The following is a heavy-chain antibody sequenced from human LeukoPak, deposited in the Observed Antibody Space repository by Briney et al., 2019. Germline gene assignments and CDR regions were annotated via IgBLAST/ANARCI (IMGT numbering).Heavy chain of an antibody. CDR2: ISSSGSTI. D-gene: IGHD3-3*01. CDR1: GFTFSSYS. Sequence: QPGGSLRLSCAASGFTFSSYSMNWVRQAPGKGLEWVSYISSSGSTIYYADSVKGRFTISRDNAKNSLYLQMNSLRAEDTAVYYCARSRYDVVYFDYWGQGTLVTVSS. V-gene: IGHV3-48*01. J-gene: IGHJ4*02. CDR3: ARSRYDVVYFDY.